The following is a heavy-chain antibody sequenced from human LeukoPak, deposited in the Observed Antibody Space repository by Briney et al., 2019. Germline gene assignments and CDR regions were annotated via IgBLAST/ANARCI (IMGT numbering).Heavy chain of an antibody. Sequence: GVSVTLPCAASGFTFSDLGMLWPPQAPGKGREGVAFMRYDGSTRSYADSVKGRFTISRDNSKNTLYLQMSGLRVDDTALYYCAAVDNRVGFDCWGQGTLVTVSS. CDR1: GFTFSDLG. CDR2: MRYDGSTR. CDR3: AAVDNRVGFDC. V-gene: IGHV3-30*02. J-gene: IGHJ4*02. D-gene: IGHD1-14*01.